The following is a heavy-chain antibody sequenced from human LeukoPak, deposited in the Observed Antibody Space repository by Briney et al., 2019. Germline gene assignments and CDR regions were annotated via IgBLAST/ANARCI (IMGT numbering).Heavy chain of an antibody. CDR1: GGSISSGDYY. J-gene: IGHJ3*02. CDR3: ATSTIHYYDSSGYSPLHAFDI. CDR2: IYYSGRT. V-gene: IGHV4-30-4*01. Sequence: SETLSLTCTVSGGSISSGDYYWSWIRQPPGKGLEWIGYIYYSGRTYYNPSLKSRVTISVDTSKNQFSLKLSSVTAADTAVYYCATSTIHYYDSSGYSPLHAFDIWGQGTMVTVSS. D-gene: IGHD3-22*01.